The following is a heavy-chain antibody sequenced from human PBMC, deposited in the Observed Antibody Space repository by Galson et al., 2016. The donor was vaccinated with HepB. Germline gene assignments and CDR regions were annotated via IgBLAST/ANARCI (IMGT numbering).Heavy chain of an antibody. V-gene: IGHV3-21*06. CDR1: GFTFSIYS. J-gene: IGHJ6*02. CDR2: IPSSSYI. Sequence: SLRLSCAASGFTFSIYSLNWVRQAPGKGLEWVSSIPSSSYIYYADSVKGRFIISRDNAKNSVYLEMNSLRVEDTAVYYCARDLPGDYYGMDVWGQGTTVIVSS. CDR3: ARDLPGDYYGMDV. D-gene: IGHD2-2*01.